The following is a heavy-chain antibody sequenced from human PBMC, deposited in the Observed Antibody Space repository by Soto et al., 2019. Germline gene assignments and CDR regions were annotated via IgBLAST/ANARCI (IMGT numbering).Heavy chain of an antibody. CDR1: GGSISRGGYY. CDR3: ARLVDIVATRFHY. V-gene: IGHV4-31*03. CDR2: IYYSGST. J-gene: IGHJ4*02. Sequence: QVQLQESGPGLVKPSQTLSLTCTVSGGSISRGGYYWSWIRQHPGKGLEWIGYIYYSGSTYYNPSLKSRVTISVDTSKNQFSLKLSSVTAADTAVYYCARLVDIVATRFHYWGQGTLVTVSS. D-gene: IGHD5-12*01.